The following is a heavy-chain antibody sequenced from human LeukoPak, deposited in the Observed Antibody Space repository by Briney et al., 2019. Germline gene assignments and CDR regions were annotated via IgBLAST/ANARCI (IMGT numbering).Heavy chain of an antibody. D-gene: IGHD3-10*01. J-gene: IGHJ4*02. V-gene: IGHV3-23*01. CDR3: AEESPYGSGSRNYYFHY. Sequence: RGSLRLSCAAPGFTLSSYATSWVCQAPGKGLAWVSAISGSADSKYYADSVKGRFAITRDNSKSTLYLQMNSLRPEDTAIYYCAEESPYGSGSRNYYFHYWGQGTLVTVSS. CDR1: GFTLSSYA. CDR2: ISGSADSK.